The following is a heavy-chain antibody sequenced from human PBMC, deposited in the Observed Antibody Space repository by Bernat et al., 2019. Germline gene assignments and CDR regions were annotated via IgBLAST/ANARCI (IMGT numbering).Heavy chain of an antibody. CDR3: AREGGQLGITYFDY. D-gene: IGHD6-6*01. V-gene: IGHV3-66*01. CDR2: IYSGGST. CDR1: GFTVSSNY. J-gene: IGHJ4*02. Sequence: EVQLVESGGGLVQPGGSLRLSCAASGFTVSSNYMSWVRQAPGKGLEWVSVIYSGGSTYYADSVKGRFTISRDNSKNTLYLQMNSLRAEDTAVYYCAREGGQLGITYFDYWGQGTLVTVSS.